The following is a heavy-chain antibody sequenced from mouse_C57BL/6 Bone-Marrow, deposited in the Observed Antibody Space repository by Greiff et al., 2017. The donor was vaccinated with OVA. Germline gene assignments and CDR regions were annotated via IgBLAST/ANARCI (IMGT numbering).Heavy chain of an antibody. CDR3: ARGYYDYEIFDY. CDR1: GYTFTSYW. J-gene: IGHJ2*01. D-gene: IGHD2-4*01. V-gene: IGHV1-52*01. Sequence: VKLQQSGAELVRPGSSVKLSCKASGYTFTSYWMHWVKQRPIQGLEWIGNIDPSDSETHYNQKFKDKATLTVDKSSSTAYMQLSSLTSEDSAVYYCARGYYDYEIFDYWGQGTTLTVSS. CDR2: IDPSDSET.